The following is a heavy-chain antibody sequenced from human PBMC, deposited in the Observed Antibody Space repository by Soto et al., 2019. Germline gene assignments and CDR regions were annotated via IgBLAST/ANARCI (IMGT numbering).Heavy chain of an antibody. V-gene: IGHV4-31*03. CDR1: GGSISSGGYY. Sequence: SETLSLTCTVSGGSISSGGYYWSWIRQHPGKGLEWIGYIYYSGSTYYNPSLKSRVIISVDTSKNQFSLKLSSVTAADTAVYYCARDSFRNDDSFDYYYGMDVWGQGTTVTVSS. D-gene: IGHD1-1*01. J-gene: IGHJ6*02. CDR2: IYYSGST. CDR3: ARDSFRNDDSFDYYYGMDV.